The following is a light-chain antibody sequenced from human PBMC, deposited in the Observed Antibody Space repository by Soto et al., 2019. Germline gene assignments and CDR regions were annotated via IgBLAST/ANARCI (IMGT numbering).Light chain of an antibody. V-gene: IGKV1-39*01. J-gene: IGKJ2*01. CDR1: QSIRNF. Sequence: DIPLTQSPSSLSASVGDRVTISCRASQSIRNFLNWYQQKPGQAPKLLIYAASILENGVPSRFSSSGSGTDFIHTISSVQPEDFATYYCQQTSSAALYTFGQGAKLEI. CDR2: AAS. CDR3: QQTSSAALYT.